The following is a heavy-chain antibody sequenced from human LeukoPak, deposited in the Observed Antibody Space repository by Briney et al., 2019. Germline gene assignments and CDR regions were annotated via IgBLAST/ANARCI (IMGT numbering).Heavy chain of an antibody. J-gene: IGHJ4*02. CDR2: IVVGSGNT. CDR3: AASPDYYDSSGYSYYFDY. Sequence: SVKVSCKASGGXFSSYAISWVRQARGQRLEWIGWIVVGSGNTNYAQKFQERVTITRDMSTSTAYMELSSLRSEDTAVYYCAASPDYYDSSGYSYYFDYWGQGTLVTVSS. D-gene: IGHD3-22*01. CDR1: GGXFSSYA. V-gene: IGHV1-58*02.